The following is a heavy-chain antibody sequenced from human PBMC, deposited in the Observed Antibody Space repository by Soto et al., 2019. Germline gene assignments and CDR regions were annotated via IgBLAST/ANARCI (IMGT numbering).Heavy chain of an antibody. V-gene: IGHV3-7*01. CDR2: IKQDGSEK. CDR1: GFTFSSYW. CDR3: RGSLDY. Sequence: EVQVVESGGGLVQPGGSLRLSCEASGFTFSSYWMSWVRQAPGKGLEWVANIKQDGSEKYYVDSVQGRFTISRDNVKNSVYLQMNSLRVEDTAVYYCRGSLDYWGQGTLVTVSS. D-gene: IGHD3-10*01. J-gene: IGHJ4*02.